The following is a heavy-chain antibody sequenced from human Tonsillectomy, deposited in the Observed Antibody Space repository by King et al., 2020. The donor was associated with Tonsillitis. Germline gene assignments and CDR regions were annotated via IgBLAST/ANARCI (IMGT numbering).Heavy chain of an antibody. CDR3: GSVQGIAVAGTDY. CDR1: GFTFSSYS. V-gene: IGHV3-21*01. CDR2: ITSSSSYI. Sequence: VQLVESGGGLVKPGGSLRLSCAASGFTFSSYSMNWVRQAPGKGLEWVSSITSSSSYIYYADSVKGRFTISRDNAKNSLYLQMNSLRAEDTAVYYCGSVQGIAVAGTDYWGQGTLVTVSS. J-gene: IGHJ4*02. D-gene: IGHD6-19*01.